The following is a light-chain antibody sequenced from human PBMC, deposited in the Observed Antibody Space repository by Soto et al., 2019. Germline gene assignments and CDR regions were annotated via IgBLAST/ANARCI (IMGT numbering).Light chain of an antibody. Sequence: DIEMTQSPSTLSASVGDRVTITCRASQSISSWLAWYQQKPGKAPKLLIYDASSLESGVPSRFSGSGSGTEFTLTISSLQPDDFATYYCQLYNSYTYTFRQRTQV. CDR1: QSISSW. CDR3: QLYNSYTYT. CDR2: DAS. J-gene: IGKJ2*01. V-gene: IGKV1-5*01.